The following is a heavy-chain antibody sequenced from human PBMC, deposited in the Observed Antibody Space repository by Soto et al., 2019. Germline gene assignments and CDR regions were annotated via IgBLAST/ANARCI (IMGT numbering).Heavy chain of an antibody. CDR3: ARDPVLMGPMGGFRNWFDP. V-gene: IGHV3-23*01. D-gene: IGHD2-8*01. J-gene: IGHJ5*02. CDR2: ISSSGAST. CDR1: GFIFSSYA. Sequence: GGSLRLSCEASGFIFSSYAMSWVRQAPGKGLEWVSAISSSGASTYYADSVKGRFTISRDNSKNTLYLQMNSLRAEDTAVYYCARDPVLMGPMGGFRNWFDPWGQGTLVTVSS.